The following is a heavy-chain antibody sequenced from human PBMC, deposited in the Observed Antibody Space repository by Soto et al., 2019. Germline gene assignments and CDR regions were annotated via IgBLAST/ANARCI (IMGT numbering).Heavy chain of an antibody. CDR2: IIPMFGTA. D-gene: IGHD5-18*01. CDR3: ASGIQLLIRRINNGYSG. J-gene: IGHJ4*02. CDR1: GGTFSTYA. Sequence: QVQLVQSGAEVKKPESSVKVSCKAPGGTFSTYAISWVRQAPGQGLEWMGGIIPMFGTANYAQRFQVRVTIPADQSTHTVYMELSSLRSEDTAVYFCASGIQLLIRRINNGYSGWGQGTLVTVSS. V-gene: IGHV1-69*12.